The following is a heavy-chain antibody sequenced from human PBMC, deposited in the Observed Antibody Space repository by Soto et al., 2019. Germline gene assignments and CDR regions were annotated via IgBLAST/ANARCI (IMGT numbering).Heavy chain of an antibody. CDR1: GGTFSSYA. J-gene: IGHJ6*02. D-gene: IGHD5-18*01. V-gene: IGHV1-69*01. Sequence: QVQLVQSGAEVKKPGSSVKVSCKASGGTFSSYAISWVRQAPGQGLEWMGGIIPIFGTANYAQKFQGRVTITADESTSTADRELSSLRSEDTAVYYCARTIGLQLWLSYGMDVWGQGTTVTVSS. CDR3: ARTIGLQLWLSYGMDV. CDR2: IIPIFGTA.